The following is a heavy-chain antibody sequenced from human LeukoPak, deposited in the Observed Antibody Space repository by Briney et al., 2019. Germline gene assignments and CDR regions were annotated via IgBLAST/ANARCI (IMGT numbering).Heavy chain of an antibody. V-gene: IGHV3-23*01. CDR2: ISGSGSGGST. CDR3: AKVSPKYSALPRYMDV. D-gene: IGHD6-6*01. Sequence: GGSLRLSCAASGFTFSSSAMSWVRQAPGKGLEWVSNISGSGSGGSTYYADSVKGRFTISRDNSKNTLYLQMNSLRAEDTAVYYCAKVSPKYSALPRYMDVWGKGTTVTVSS. J-gene: IGHJ6*03. CDR1: GFTFSSSA.